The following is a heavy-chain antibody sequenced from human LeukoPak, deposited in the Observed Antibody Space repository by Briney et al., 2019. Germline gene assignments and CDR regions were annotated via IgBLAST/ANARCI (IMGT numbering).Heavy chain of an antibody. Sequence: ASVKVSCKASGYAFTGYYMHWVRQAPGQGLEWMGWINPNSGGTNYAQKFQGRVTMTRDTSISTAYMELSRLRSDDTAVYYCARDSGLTFRTYCGGDCYRPTDAFDIWGQGTMVTVSS. J-gene: IGHJ3*02. D-gene: IGHD2-21*02. CDR3: ARDSGLTFRTYCGGDCYRPTDAFDI. CDR1: GYAFTGYY. V-gene: IGHV1-2*02. CDR2: INPNSGGT.